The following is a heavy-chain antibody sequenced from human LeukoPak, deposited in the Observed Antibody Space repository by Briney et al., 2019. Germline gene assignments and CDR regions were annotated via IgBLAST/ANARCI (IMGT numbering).Heavy chain of an antibody. CDR1: GFTFSNAW. D-gene: IGHD1-26*01. CDR2: IKSKTDGGTT. Sequence: PGGSLRLSCAASGFTFSNAWMSWVRQAPGKVLEWVGRIKSKTDGGTTDYAAPVKGRFTISRDDSKNTLYLQMNSLKTEDTAVYYCTTEWELLTASKPTYYYGMDVWGQGTTVTVSS. CDR3: TTEWELLTASKPTYYYGMDV. J-gene: IGHJ6*02. V-gene: IGHV3-15*01.